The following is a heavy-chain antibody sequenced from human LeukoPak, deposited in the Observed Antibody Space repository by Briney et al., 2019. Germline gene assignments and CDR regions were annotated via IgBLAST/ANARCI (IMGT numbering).Heavy chain of an antibody. CDR1: GYTFTSYG. CDR3: ARDRKMQQLVPGVQEFDP. Sequence: ASVKVSCKAFGYTFTSYGISWVRQAPGQGLEWMGWISAYNGNTNYAQKLQGRVTMTTDTSTSTAYMELRSLRSDDTAVYYCARDRKMQQLVPGVQEFDPWGQGTLVTVSS. J-gene: IGHJ5*02. V-gene: IGHV1-18*01. CDR2: ISAYNGNT. D-gene: IGHD6-13*01.